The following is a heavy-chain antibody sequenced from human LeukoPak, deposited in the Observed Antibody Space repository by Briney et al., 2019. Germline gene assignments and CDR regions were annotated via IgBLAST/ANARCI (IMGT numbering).Heavy chain of an antibody. Sequence: GGSLRLSCAASGFTFSNAWMSWVRQAPGKGLEWVGRIKSKTDGGTTDYAAPVKGRLTISRDDSKNTLYLQMNSLKTEDTAVYYCTTGPERCSSTSCYAVGVDYWGQGTLVTVSS. J-gene: IGHJ4*02. D-gene: IGHD2-2*01. CDR3: TTGPERCSSTSCYAVGVDY. CDR1: GFTFSNAW. V-gene: IGHV3-15*01. CDR2: IKSKTDGGTT.